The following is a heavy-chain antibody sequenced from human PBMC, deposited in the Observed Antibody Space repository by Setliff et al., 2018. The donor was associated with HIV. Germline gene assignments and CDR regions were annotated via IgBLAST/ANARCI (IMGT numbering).Heavy chain of an antibody. CDR3: AGQGRGGDYYDCSGYYVSI. CDR1: GYSFTSYW. D-gene: IGHD3-22*01. CDR2: IYPGDSDT. J-gene: IGHJ3*02. Sequence: GESLKISCKGSGYSFTSYWIGWVRQMPGKGLEWIGIIYPGDSDTRYSPSFQGQVTISADKSISTAYLQWSSLKASDTAMFYCAGQGRGGDYYDCSGYYVSIWGQGTMVTVSS. V-gene: IGHV5-51*01.